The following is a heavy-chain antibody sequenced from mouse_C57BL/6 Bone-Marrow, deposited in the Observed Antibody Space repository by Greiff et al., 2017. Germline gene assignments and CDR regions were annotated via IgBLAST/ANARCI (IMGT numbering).Heavy chain of an antibody. CDR3: ARGELRLPFAY. CDR2: ISSGSSTI. J-gene: IGHJ3*01. Sequence: EVTLVESGGGLVKPGGSLKLSCAASGFTFSDYGMHWVRQAPEKGLEWVAYISSGSSTIYYADTVKGRFTISRDNAKNTLFLQMTSLRSEDTAMYYCARGELRLPFAYWGQGTLVTVSA. CDR1: GFTFSDYG. D-gene: IGHD3-2*02. V-gene: IGHV5-17*01.